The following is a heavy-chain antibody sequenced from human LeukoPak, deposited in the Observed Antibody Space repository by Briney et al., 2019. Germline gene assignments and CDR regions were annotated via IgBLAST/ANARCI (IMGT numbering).Heavy chain of an antibody. V-gene: IGHV3-21*04. CDR1: GFTFSSYC. J-gene: IGHJ6*03. D-gene: IGHD2-15*01. CDR3: ARDPRYCSGGSCYSYYYYYMDV. Sequence: GGSLRLSCAASGFTFSSYCMDWVRQTPGKGLEWVSSISSSSSYIYYADSVKGRFTISRDNAKNSLYLQMNSLRAEDTALYYCARDPRYCSGGSCYSYYYYYMDVWGKGTTVTVSS. CDR2: ISSSSSYI.